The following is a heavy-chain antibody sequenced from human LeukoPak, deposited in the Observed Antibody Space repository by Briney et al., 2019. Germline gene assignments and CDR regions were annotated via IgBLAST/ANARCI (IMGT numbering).Heavy chain of an antibody. CDR2: ITGGGGTT. CDR1: GFTFSTYA. J-gene: IGHJ4*02. D-gene: IGHD4-23*01. V-gene: IGHV3-23*01. Sequence: GGSLRLSCAASGFTFSTYAMSWVRRTPGKGLEWFSAITGGGGTTYYADSVKGRFTISRDNSKNTLYLQMNSLRAEDTAVYYCAKNPPVLGWSFDYWGQGTLVTVSS. CDR3: AKNPPVLGWSFDY.